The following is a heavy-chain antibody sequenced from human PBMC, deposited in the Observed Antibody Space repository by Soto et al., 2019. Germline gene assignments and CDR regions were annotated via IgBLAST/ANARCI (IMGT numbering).Heavy chain of an antibody. CDR1: GCSISSSSYY. D-gene: IGHD3-3*01. CDR3: ARHLAVENDFWSGSLDY. CDR2: IYYSGST. J-gene: IGHJ4*02. V-gene: IGHV4-39*01. Sequence: SGTRSLTCTVSGCSISSSSYYLGWVPQPPGKGLEWIGSIYYSGSTYYNPSLKSRVTISVDTSKNQFSLKLSSVTAADTAVYYCARHLAVENDFWSGSLDYWGQGTLVTVSS.